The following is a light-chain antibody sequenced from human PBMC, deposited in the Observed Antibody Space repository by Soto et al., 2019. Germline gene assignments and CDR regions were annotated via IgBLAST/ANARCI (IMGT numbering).Light chain of an antibody. CDR3: QSYDSSLSGYV. CDR1: SSDVGGYNF. Sequence: QSVLTQPASVSGSPGQSITISCTGTSSDVGGYNFVSWYQHHPGKAPKLMIYEVNNRPSGVSNRFSGSKSGNTASPTISGLQAEDEADYYCQSYDSSLSGYVFGTGTKVTVL. J-gene: IGLJ1*01. V-gene: IGLV2-14*01. CDR2: EVN.